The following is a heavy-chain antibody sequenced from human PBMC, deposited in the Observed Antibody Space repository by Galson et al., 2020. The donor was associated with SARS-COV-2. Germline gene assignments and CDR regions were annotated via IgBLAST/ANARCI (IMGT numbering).Heavy chain of an antibody. V-gene: IGHV1-8*01. CDR3: ARDHYYDSSGDFGKYYYGIDV. J-gene: IGHJ6*02. CDR2: MNPNSSNT. CDR1: GYTFTTFN. D-gene: IGHD3-22*01. Sequence: ASVKVSCEASGYTFTTFNINWVRQAPGQGLEWMGWMNPNSSNTGYAQKFQGRVTMTWTTSISTAYMELSSLTAEDTAVYYCARDHYYDSSGDFGKYYYGIDVWGQGTTVTVSS.